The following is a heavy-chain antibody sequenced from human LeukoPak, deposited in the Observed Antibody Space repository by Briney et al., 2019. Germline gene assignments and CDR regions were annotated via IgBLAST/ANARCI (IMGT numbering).Heavy chain of an antibody. CDR2: RYHDGRR. Sequence: SETLSLTCAVSGDSIRSDSWWIRVRQAPGKGLEWIGERYHDGRRTYNPSLKSRVSISLDESENQFSLELTSVTAADTAVYFCAREKGYLMEVDVWGQGTTVTVSS. CDR1: GDSIRSDSW. J-gene: IGHJ6*02. CDR3: AREKGYLMEVDV. D-gene: IGHD6-13*01. V-gene: IGHV4-4*02.